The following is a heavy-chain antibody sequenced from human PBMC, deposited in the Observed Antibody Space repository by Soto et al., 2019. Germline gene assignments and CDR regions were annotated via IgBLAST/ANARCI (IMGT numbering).Heavy chain of an antibody. CDR1: GFSLTSPGMC. CDR2: IERDDDDK. Sequence: SGPTLVNPTAPLTLTCPFSGFSLTSPGMCVSWIRQSPGKALEWLALIERDDDDKYYSTSLRTRLTISKDTRKTQVVLTMANMEPADTATYYCSRSIRGTRRFNGMDVWGQGTTVTVSS. CDR3: SRSIRGTRRFNGMDV. J-gene: IGHJ6*02. V-gene: IGHV2-70*13. D-gene: IGHD1-20*01.